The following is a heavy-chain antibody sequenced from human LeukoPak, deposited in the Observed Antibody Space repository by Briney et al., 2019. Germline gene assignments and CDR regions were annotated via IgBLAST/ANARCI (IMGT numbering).Heavy chain of an antibody. D-gene: IGHD6-13*01. CDR2: INPNSGGT. V-gene: IGHV1-2*02. CDR1: GYTFTGYY. Sequence: GASVKVSCKASGYTFTGYYMHWVRRAPGQGLEWMGWINPNSGGTNYAQKFQGRVTMTRDTSISTAYMELSRLRSDDTAVYYCARGPQGSSWTYYYYGMDVWGQGTTVTVSS. J-gene: IGHJ6*02. CDR3: ARGPQGSSWTYYYYGMDV.